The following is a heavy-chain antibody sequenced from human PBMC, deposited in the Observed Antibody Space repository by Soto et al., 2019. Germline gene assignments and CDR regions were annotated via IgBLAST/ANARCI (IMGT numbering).Heavy chain of an antibody. CDR1: GFTFSSYG. CDR2: IWYDGSNK. Sequence: PGGSLRLSCAASGFTFSSYGMHWVRQAPGKGLEWVAVIWYDGSNKYYADSVKGRFTISRDNSKNTLYLQMNSLRAEDTAVYYCARAGYYGSGSYSGLGWFDPWGQGTLVTVSS. J-gene: IGHJ5*02. D-gene: IGHD3-10*01. V-gene: IGHV3-33*01. CDR3: ARAGYYGSGSYSGLGWFDP.